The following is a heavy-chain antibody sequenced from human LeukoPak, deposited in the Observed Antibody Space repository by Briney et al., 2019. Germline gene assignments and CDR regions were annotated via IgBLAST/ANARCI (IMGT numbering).Heavy chain of an antibody. CDR3: ARSHYYDSSGYYLFDY. CDR1: GGTFSSYA. V-gene: IGHV1-18*01. Sequence: ASVKVSCKASGGTFSSYAISWVRQAPGQGLEWMGWISAYNGNTNYAQKLQGRVTMATDTSTSTAYMELRSLRSDDTAVYYCARSHYYDSSGYYLFDYWGQGTLVTVSS. D-gene: IGHD3-22*01. CDR2: ISAYNGNT. J-gene: IGHJ4*02.